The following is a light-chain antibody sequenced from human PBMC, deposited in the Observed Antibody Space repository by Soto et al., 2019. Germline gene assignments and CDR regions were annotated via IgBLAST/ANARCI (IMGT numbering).Light chain of an antibody. J-gene: IGLJ1*01. Sequence: QSALTQPASVSGPPGQSTTISCTGTSGDIGSYNRVSWYQQHPGKAPKLIIYEVTDRPSGVSNRFSGSKSGNTASLTISGLQAEDEAEYYCSSYTNINTRACVFGTGTKV. CDR3: SSYTNINTRACV. CDR2: EVT. CDR1: SGDIGSYNR. V-gene: IGLV2-14*01.